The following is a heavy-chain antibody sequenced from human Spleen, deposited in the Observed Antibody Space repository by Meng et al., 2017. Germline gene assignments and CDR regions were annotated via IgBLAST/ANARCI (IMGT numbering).Heavy chain of an antibody. Sequence: SVKVSCKASGGTFSSYSLAWVRQAPGQGLEWMGGIIPIFGTANYAQKFQGRVTMTRNTSISTAYMELSSLRSEDTAVYYCAGTLLYYYGMDVWGQGTTVTVSS. CDR1: GGTFSSYS. CDR2: IIPIFGTA. J-gene: IGHJ6*02. CDR3: AGTLLYYYGMDV. D-gene: IGHD1-1*01. V-gene: IGHV1-69*05.